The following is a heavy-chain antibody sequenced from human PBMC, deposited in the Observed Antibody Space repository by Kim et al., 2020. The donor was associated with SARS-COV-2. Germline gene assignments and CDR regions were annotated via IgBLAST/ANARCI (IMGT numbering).Heavy chain of an antibody. CDR3: ATTGACSF. CDR1: GFTFSSYW. J-gene: IGHJ4*02. D-gene: IGHD7-27*01. CDR2: IKQDGSDK. Sequence: GGSLRLSCAASGFTFSSYWMTWARQAPGKGLEWVASIKQDGSDKYYVDSVKGRFTISRDNAKNSLFLQMNSLRAEDTAIYYCATTGACSFWGQGALVTVSS. V-gene: IGHV3-7*01.